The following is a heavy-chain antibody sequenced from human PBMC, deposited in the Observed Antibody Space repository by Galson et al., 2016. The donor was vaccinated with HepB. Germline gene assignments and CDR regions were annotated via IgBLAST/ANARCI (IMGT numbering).Heavy chain of an antibody. V-gene: IGHV3-30-3*01. Sequence: SLRLSCAASGFTFSSYVMTWVRQAPGKGLEWVAVASYDGSNNYYPDSVKDRFTISRDNSRKTLYLQMNSLRREDAAVYHCVRVGWGWSYGGGMDVWGQGTTVTVSS. CDR1: GFTFSSYV. CDR3: VRVGWGWSYGGGMDV. J-gene: IGHJ6*02. D-gene: IGHD5-18*01. CDR2: ASYDGSNN.